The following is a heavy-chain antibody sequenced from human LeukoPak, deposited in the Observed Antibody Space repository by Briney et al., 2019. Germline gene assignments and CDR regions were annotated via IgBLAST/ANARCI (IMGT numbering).Heavy chain of an antibody. CDR1: GGSFSGYY. D-gene: IGHD2-2*01. V-gene: IGHV4-34*01. CDR3: AREASPIDY. J-gene: IGHJ4*02. Sequence: SETLSLTCAVYGGSFSGYYWSGIPNPPGKGLEWIGEINHSGSTNYNPSLKSRVTISVDTSKNQFSLKLSSVTAADTAVYYCAREASPIDYWGQGTLVTVSS. CDR2: INHSGST.